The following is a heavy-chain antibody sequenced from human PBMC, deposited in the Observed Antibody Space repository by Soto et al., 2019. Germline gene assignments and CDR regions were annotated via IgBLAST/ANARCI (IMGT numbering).Heavy chain of an antibody. CDR1: GFTFSSYG. CDR3: AREAFQEPFFDY. CDR2: IWYDGSNK. Sequence: TGGSLRLSCAASGFTFSSYGMHWVRQAPGKGLEWVAVIWYDGSNKYYVDSVKGRFTISRDNSKNTLYLQMNSLRAEDTAVYYCAREAFQEPFFDYWGQGTLVTVSS. J-gene: IGHJ4*02. V-gene: IGHV3-33*08. D-gene: IGHD1-26*01.